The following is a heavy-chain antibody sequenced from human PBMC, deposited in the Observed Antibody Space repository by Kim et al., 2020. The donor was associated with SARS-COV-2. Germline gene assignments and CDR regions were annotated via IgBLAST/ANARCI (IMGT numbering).Heavy chain of an antibody. J-gene: IGHJ4*02. D-gene: IGHD3-9*01. CDR1: GFTFSSYG. V-gene: IGHV3-30*18. CDR2: ISYDGSNK. CDR3: AKVGDILTRKRGRHRWYVADY. Sequence: GGSLRLSCAASGFTFSSYGLHWVRQAPGKGLEWVAVISYDGSNKYYADSVKGRFTISRDNSKNTLYLQMNSLRAEDTAVYYCAKVGDILTRKRGRHRWYVADYWGQGTLVTVSS.